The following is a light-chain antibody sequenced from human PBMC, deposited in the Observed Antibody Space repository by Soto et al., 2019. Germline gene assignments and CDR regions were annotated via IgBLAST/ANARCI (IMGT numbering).Light chain of an antibody. CDR1: QSVRNY. V-gene: IGKV3-11*01. CDR3: QQRNNWYT. CDR2: DAS. J-gene: IGKJ2*01. Sequence: EIVLTQSPATLSLSPGERATLSCRASQSVRNYLAWYQQKPGQAPRLLIYDASNRATGIPARFSGSGSGTDFTLTISSLEPEDFAVYYCQQRNNWYTFGQGNKLEIK.